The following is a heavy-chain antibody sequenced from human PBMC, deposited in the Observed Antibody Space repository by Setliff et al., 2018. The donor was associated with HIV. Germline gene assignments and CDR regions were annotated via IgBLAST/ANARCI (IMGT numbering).Heavy chain of an antibody. J-gene: IGHJ4*02. V-gene: IGHV4-34*01. CDR2: INHSGST. D-gene: IGHD6-13*01. CDR1: GDTDFY. CDR3: ARHAAAAPFRY. Sequence: ASETLSLTCTVSGDTDFYWSWIRQPPGKGLEWIGEINHSGSTNYNPSLKSRVTISVDTSKNQFSLKLSSVTAADTAVYFCARHAAAAPFRYWGQGTLVTVSS.